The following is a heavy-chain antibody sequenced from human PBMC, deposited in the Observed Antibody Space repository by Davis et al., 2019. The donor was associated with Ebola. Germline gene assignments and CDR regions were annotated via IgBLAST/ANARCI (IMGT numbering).Heavy chain of an antibody. Sequence: GGSLRLSCAASGFTVSTNYMSWVRQAPGKGLEWVSVIYISGTTHYADSVKGRFTISRDNAENSLSLQMNILRAEDTALYYCVRGGGSFDYWGQGTLVTVSS. V-gene: IGHV3-66*03. CDR1: GFTVSTNY. CDR2: IYISGTT. CDR3: VRGGGSFDY. J-gene: IGHJ4*02. D-gene: IGHD1-26*01.